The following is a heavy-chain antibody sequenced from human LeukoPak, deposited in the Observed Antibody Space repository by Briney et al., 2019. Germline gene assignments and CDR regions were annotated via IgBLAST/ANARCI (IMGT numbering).Heavy chain of an antibody. Sequence: ASVKVSCKASGYTFIGYYMHWGRQAPRQGLEWMGWINPNSGGTNYAQKFQGRVTMTRDSSISTAYMELSTLRADDTSLYDCAKDHTSRSFDSWGQGTLVTVSS. D-gene: IGHD1-14*01. J-gene: IGHJ4*02. CDR2: INPNSGGT. CDR3: AKDHTSRSFDS. V-gene: IGHV1-2*02. CDR1: GYTFIGYY.